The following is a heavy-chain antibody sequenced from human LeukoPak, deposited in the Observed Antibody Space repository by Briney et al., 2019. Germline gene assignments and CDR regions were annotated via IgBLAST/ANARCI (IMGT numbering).Heavy chain of an antibody. V-gene: IGHV3-21*01. Sequence: PRGSLRLTCAASGFTFSSYSMNWIRQTPGKGLEWVSSISGSGEFIYYVDSVRGRFTISRDNGKNSLYLQMNSLRPEDTAVYYCARDDSHGCHFFDAWSQGSLVTVSS. CDR1: GFTFSSYS. J-gene: IGHJ4*02. CDR2: ISGSGEFI. D-gene: IGHD3-22*01. CDR3: ARDDSHGCHFFDA.